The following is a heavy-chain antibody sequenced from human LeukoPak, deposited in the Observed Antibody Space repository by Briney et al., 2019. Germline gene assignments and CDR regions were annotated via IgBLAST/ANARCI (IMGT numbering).Heavy chain of an antibody. V-gene: IGHV4-31*03. Sequence: PSETLSLTCTVSGGSISSGGYCWSWIRQHPGKGLEWIGYIYYSGSTYYNPSLKSRVTISVDTSKNQFSLELSSVTAADTAVYYCARLRSLGDSSGYYLSEWGQGTLVTVSS. J-gene: IGHJ4*02. D-gene: IGHD3-22*01. CDR3: ARLRSLGDSSGYYLSE. CDR1: GGSISSGGYC. CDR2: IYYSGST.